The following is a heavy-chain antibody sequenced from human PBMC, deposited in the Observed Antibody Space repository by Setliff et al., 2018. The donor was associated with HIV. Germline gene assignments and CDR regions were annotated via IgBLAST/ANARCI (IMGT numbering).Heavy chain of an antibody. CDR3: ARENFDWLLLNWFDP. CDR1: QYTFTTYW. CDR2: IYPSDSNI. V-gene: IGHV5-51*01. D-gene: IGHD3-9*01. Sequence: GESLKISCKGSQYTFTTYWIGWVRQVPGRGLEWMALIYPSDSNIYYSPSFQDQVTISVEKSIATAYLQWSSLKTSDTAVYYCARENFDWLLLNWFDPWGQGTLVTVSS. J-gene: IGHJ5*02.